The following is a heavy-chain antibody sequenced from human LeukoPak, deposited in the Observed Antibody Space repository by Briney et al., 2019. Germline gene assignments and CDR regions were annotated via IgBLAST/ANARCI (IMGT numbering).Heavy chain of an antibody. CDR1: GGSISSYY. CDR3: ARQPGRVLGYSGYDYYFDY. D-gene: IGHD5-12*01. Sequence: SETLSLTCTVSGGSISSYYWSWIRQPPGKGLEWIGYIYYSWSTNYNPSLKSRVTISVDTSKNQFSLKLSSVTAADTAVYYCARQPGRVLGYSGYDYYFDYWGQGTLVTVSS. V-gene: IGHV4-59*08. CDR2: IYYSWST. J-gene: IGHJ4*02.